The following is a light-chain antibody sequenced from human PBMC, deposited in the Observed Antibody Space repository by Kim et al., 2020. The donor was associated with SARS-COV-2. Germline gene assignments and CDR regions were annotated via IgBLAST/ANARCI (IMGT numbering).Light chain of an antibody. V-gene: IGLV2-23*02. CDR1: SSGVGSYNL. CDR2: EVS. J-gene: IGLJ2*01. CDR3: CSYAGSSTFVV. Sequence: QSITISCTGTSSGVGSYNLVSWYQQHPGKAPKLMIYEVSKRPSGVSNRFSGSKSGNTASLTISGLQAEDEADYYCCSYAGSSTFVVFGGGTQLTVL.